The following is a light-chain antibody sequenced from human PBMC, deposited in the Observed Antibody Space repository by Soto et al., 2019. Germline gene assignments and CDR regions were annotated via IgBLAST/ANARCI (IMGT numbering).Light chain of an antibody. CDR1: SSDVGGYNY. Sequence: QSVLTQPASVSGSPGQSITISCTGPSSDVGGYNYVSWYQQHPGKAPKLMIYDVSNRPSGVSNRFSGSKSGNTASLTISGLQAEDEADYYCSSYTSSSPAELGGGTQPTGL. J-gene: IGLJ7*01. V-gene: IGLV2-14*01. CDR3: SSYTSSSPAE. CDR2: DVS.